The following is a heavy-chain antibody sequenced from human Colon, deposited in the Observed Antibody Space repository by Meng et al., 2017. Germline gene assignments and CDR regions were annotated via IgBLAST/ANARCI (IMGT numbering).Heavy chain of an antibody. D-gene: IGHD3-10*01. CDR3: ARDPSNRGAFFDL. V-gene: IGHV4-31*03. CDR1: GGSISSGDYY. CDR2: VHDSGDT. Sequence: QVQLTESGPGLVQPSQTLSLTCTGSGGSISSGDYYWSWIRQHPGKGLEWIGYVHDSGDTYYKSSLKSRITISIDTSENQFSLKLKSVTAADTAVYYCARDPSNRGAFFDLWGQGTLVTVSS. J-gene: IGHJ5*02.